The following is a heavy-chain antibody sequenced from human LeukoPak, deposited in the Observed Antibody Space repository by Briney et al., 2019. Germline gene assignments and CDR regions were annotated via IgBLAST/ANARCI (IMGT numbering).Heavy chain of an antibody. Sequence: SETLSFTCTVSGGSISSYYWSWIRQPAGKGLEWIGRIYTSGSTNYNPSLKSRVTMSVDTSKNQFSLKLSSVTAADTAVYYCARDSGYSSSWYDNWFDPWGQGTLVTVSS. D-gene: IGHD6-13*01. CDR3: ARDSGYSSSWYDNWFDP. CDR1: GGSISSYY. V-gene: IGHV4-4*07. J-gene: IGHJ5*02. CDR2: IYTSGST.